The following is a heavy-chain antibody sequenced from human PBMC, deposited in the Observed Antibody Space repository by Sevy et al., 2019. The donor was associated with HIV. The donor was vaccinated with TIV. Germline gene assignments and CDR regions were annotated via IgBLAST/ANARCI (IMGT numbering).Heavy chain of an antibody. CDR3: ARVRYNYGQHYFDY. J-gene: IGHJ4*02. V-gene: IGHV3-11*06. CDR2: SSSRNSYT. CDR1: GFTLSDYY. D-gene: IGHD5-18*01. Sequence: GGSLRLSCTASGFTLSDYYMSWIRQAPGKGLEWVSYSSSRNSYTNYAGSVKGRFTISRDNAKNSLYLQMNSLRAEDTAVYYCARVRYNYGQHYFDYWGQGALVTVSS.